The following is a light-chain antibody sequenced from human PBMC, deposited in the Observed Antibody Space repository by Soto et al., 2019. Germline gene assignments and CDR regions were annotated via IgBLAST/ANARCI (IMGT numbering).Light chain of an antibody. CDR1: SSDVGGYNY. CDR2: DVS. V-gene: IGLV2-14*01. J-gene: IGLJ1*01. Sequence: LTQPASVSGSPGQSITISCTGTSSDVGGYNYVSWYQQHPGKAPKLMIYDVSNRPSGVSNRFSGSKSGNTASLTISGLQAEDEADYYCSSYTSSSNYVFGTGTKVT. CDR3: SSYTSSSNYV.